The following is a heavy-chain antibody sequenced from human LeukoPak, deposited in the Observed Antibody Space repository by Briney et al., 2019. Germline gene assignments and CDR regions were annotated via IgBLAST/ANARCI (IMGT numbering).Heavy chain of an antibody. Sequence: ASVKVSCKASGYTFTGYYMHWVRQAPGQGLEWMGWINPNSGGTNYAQKFQGRVTMTRDTSISTAYMELSRLRSDDTAVYYCARTTWFGEFSDWFDPWGQGTLLTVSS. D-gene: IGHD3-10*01. J-gene: IGHJ5*02. CDR3: ARTTWFGEFSDWFDP. CDR2: INPNSGGT. CDR1: GYTFTGYY. V-gene: IGHV1-2*02.